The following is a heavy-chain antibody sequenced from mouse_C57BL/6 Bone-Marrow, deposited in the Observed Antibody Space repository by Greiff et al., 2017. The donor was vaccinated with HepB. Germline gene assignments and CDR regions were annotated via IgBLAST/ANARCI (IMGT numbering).Heavy chain of an antibody. CDR1: GFNIKDDY. CDR2: IDPENGDT. J-gene: IGHJ1*03. V-gene: IGHV14-4*01. Sequence: VQLKQSGAELVRPGASVKLSCTASGFNIKDDYMHWVKQRPEQGLEWIGWIDPENGDTEYASKFQGKATITADTSSNTAYLQLSSLTSEDTAVYYCTTRLSSHWYFDVWGTGTTVTVSS. CDR3: TTRLSSHWYFDV. D-gene: IGHD1-1*01.